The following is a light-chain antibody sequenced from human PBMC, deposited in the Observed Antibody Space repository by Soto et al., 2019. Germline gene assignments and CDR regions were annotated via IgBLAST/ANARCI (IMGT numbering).Light chain of an antibody. CDR1: QSVSSN. Sequence: EIVMTQSPATLSVSPGERATLSCRASQSVSSNLAWYQQKPGQAPRLLIYGASTRATGIPARFSGSGSGTEFPLTISILQSEDFAVYYCQQYKNWWTFGQGTKVEIK. V-gene: IGKV3-15*01. J-gene: IGKJ1*01. CDR2: GAS. CDR3: QQYKNWWT.